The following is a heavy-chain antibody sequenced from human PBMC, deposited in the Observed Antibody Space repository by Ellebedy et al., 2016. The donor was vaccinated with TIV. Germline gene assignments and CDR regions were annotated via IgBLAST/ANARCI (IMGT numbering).Heavy chain of an antibody. CDR2: ISGSDGSL. V-gene: IGHV3-23*01. CDR1: GFTFSRYA. Sequence: GESLKISXAASGFTFSRYAMSWIRQAPGKEPEWVSTISGSDGSLHYTDSVKGRFTISRDNSKNTLYLQMSSLRAEDSAVYYCAKDNEFSSSWYSPVDTFDIWGQGTTVTVSS. CDR3: AKDNEFSSSWYSPVDTFDI. J-gene: IGHJ3*02. D-gene: IGHD6-13*01.